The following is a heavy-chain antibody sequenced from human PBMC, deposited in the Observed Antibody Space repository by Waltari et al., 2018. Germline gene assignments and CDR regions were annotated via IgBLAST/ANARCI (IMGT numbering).Heavy chain of an antibody. Sequence: QVQLPESGPGLVKPSETLSLTCTVSGGSISSYYWSWIRQPPGQGLEWIGYIYYSGSTNYNPSRKSRVTISVDTSKNQFSLKLSSVTAADTAVYYCARDDIVVVPAAPKLYYYYGMDVWGQGTTVTVSS. D-gene: IGHD2-2*01. CDR2: IYYSGST. CDR1: GGSISSYY. J-gene: IGHJ6*02. V-gene: IGHV4-59*01. CDR3: ARDDIVVVPAAPKLYYYYGMDV.